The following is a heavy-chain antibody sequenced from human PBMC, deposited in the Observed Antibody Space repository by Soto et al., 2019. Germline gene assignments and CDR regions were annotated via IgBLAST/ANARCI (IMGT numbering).Heavy chain of an antibody. CDR3: AKEQCGGGSCYPNWFDP. CDR1: GFTFGSYA. J-gene: IGHJ5*02. V-gene: IGHV3-23*01. D-gene: IGHD2-15*01. CDR2: ISATGDNA. Sequence: EFHLLESGGGSVQPGGSLRLSCVASGFTFGSYAMSWVRQTATMGLEWVSAISATGDNAYYADSVKGRFTVSRDNSKNTVYLEMNSLSAEDTAIYYCAKEQCGGGSCYPNWFDPWGQGTLVTVSA.